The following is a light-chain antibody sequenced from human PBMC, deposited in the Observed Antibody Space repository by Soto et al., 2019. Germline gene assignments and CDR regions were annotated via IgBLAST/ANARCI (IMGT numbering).Light chain of an antibody. Sequence: QSVLTQPPSASATPGQSVTISCSGSSSNIGSNTVNWYQQLPGTAPKLLIYSNNQRPSGVPDRFSGSKSGTSASLGISGLQSEDEAVYYCATWDDSLSGSYVFGTGTKATVL. CDR2: SNN. CDR1: SSNIGSNT. V-gene: IGLV1-44*01. J-gene: IGLJ1*01. CDR3: ATWDDSLSGSYV.